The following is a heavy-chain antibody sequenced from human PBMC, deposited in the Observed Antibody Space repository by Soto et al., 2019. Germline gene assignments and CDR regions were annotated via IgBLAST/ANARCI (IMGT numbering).Heavy chain of an antibody. CDR2: IYYSGST. CDR1: GGSISSYY. V-gene: IGHV4-59*01. J-gene: IGHJ5*02. Sequence: SETLSLTCTVSGGSISSYYWSWIRQPPGKGLEWIGYIYYSGSTNYNPSLKSRVTISVDTSKKQFSLRLSSVTAADTAVYYCARDRERFDPWGQGTLVTVS. CDR3: ARDRERFDP.